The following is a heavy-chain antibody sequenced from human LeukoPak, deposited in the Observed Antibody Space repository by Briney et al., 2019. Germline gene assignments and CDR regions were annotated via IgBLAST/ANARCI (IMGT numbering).Heavy chain of an antibody. CDR3: ARGVDAGVDY. V-gene: IGHV1-8*01. CDR1: GYTFVNLD. D-gene: IGHD3-10*01. Sequence: GASVKVSCKASGYTFVNLDINWVRQATGQGLEWMGWMRPNGGYTGYALKFQGRLTLTRDTSTSTAYMELRGLTFEDTAVYYCARGVDAGVDYWGQGTLVTVSS. J-gene: IGHJ4*02. CDR2: MRPNGGYT.